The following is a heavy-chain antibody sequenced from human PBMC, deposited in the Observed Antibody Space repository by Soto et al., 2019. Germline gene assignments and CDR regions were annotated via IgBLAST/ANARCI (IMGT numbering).Heavy chain of an antibody. CDR1: GFTFGSYG. V-gene: IGHV3-30*18. J-gene: IGHJ4*02. CDR3: AKASTVAGLFDY. Sequence: QVQLVESGGGVVQPGRSLRLSCAASGFTFGSYGMHWVRQAPGKGLEWVAVISYDGSNKYYADSVKGRFTISRDNSKNTLYLQMNSLRAEDTAVYYCAKASTVAGLFDYWGQGTLVTVSS. D-gene: IGHD6-19*01. CDR2: ISYDGSNK.